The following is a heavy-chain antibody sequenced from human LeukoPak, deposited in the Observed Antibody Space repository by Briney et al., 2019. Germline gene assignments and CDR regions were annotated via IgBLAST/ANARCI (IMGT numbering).Heavy chain of an antibody. V-gene: IGHV4-39*01. J-gene: IGHJ3*02. CDR1: GGSISSSSYY. CDR3: AREGGYDSSGYYYSPDHAFDI. D-gene: IGHD3-22*01. CDR2: IDYSGST. Sequence: SETLSLTCTVSGGSISSSSYYWGWIRQPPGKGLEWIGSIDYSGSTYYNPSLKSPVTISVDTSKNQFSLKLSSVTAADTAVYYCAREGGYDSSGYYYSPDHAFDIWGQGTMVTVSS.